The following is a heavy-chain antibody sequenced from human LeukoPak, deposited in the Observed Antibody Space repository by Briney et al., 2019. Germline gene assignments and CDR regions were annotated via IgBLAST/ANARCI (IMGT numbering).Heavy chain of an antibody. CDR1: GGSISSRSYY. CDR2: IYYSGST. Sequence: PSETLSLTCTVSGGSISSRSYYWGWIRQPPGKGLEWIRTIYYSGSTYYNPSLKSRVTISVDTTKNQFSTKLTSVTAADTAVYYCARGRCNSTSCYRQNWFDPWGQGTLVTVSS. V-gene: IGHV4-39*07. CDR3: ARGRCNSTSCYRQNWFDP. J-gene: IGHJ5*02. D-gene: IGHD2-2*02.